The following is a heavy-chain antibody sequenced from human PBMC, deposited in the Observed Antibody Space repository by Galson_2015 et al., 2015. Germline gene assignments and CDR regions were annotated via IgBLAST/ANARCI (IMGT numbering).Heavy chain of an antibody. CDR1: GYTFTSYA. D-gene: IGHD2-2*01. CDR3: ARAACSSTSCYLSWFDP. CDR2: INPNSGGT. Sequence: SVKVSCKASGYTFTSYAMHWVRQAPGQRLEWMGWINPNSGGTNYAQKFQGWVTMTRDTSISTAFMELSRLRSDDTAVYYCARAACSSTSCYLSWFDPWGQGTLVTVSS. V-gene: IGHV1-2*04. J-gene: IGHJ5*02.